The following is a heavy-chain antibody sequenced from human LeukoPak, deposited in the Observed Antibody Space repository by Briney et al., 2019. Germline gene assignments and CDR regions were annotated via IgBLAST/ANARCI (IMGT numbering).Heavy chain of an antibody. J-gene: IGHJ4*02. Sequence: GGSLRLSCAASGFSFSSYSTSWVRQAPGKGLEWVSAISGSGAYTYYADSVKGRFTISRDNSNNTMFLQTNSLRAEDTAVYYCAKGRPGTHYRIDYWGQGTLVTVSS. CDR2: ISGSGAYT. V-gene: IGHV3-23*01. CDR1: GFSFSSYS. D-gene: IGHD1-26*01. CDR3: AKGRPGTHYRIDY.